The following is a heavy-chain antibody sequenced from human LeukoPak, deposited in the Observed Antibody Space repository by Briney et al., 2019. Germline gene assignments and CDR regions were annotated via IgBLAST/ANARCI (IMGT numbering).Heavy chain of an antibody. CDR3: AREVADYGGYYYYHYMDV. V-gene: IGHV4-61*02. D-gene: IGHD4-23*01. Sequence: SETLSLTCAVSGGSISSGGYYWSWIRQPAGKGLEWIGRIYTSGSNNYNPSLKSRVTMSVDTSKNQFSLKLSSVTAADTAMYYCAREVADYGGYYYYHYMDVWGKGTTVTISS. J-gene: IGHJ6*03. CDR1: GGSISSGGYY. CDR2: IYTSGSN.